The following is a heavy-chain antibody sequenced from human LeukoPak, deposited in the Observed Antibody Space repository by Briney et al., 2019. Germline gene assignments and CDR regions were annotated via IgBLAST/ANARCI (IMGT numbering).Heavy chain of an antibody. Sequence: GGSLRLSCAASGFTFSSYAMSWVRQAPGKGLEWVSAISGSGGSTYYADSVKGRFTISRDNSKNTLYLQMNSLRAEDTAVYYRAKSEIVVVITLDYWGQGTLVTVSS. J-gene: IGHJ4*02. D-gene: IGHD3-22*01. V-gene: IGHV3-23*01. CDR2: ISGSGGST. CDR3: AKSEIVVVITLDY. CDR1: GFTFSSYA.